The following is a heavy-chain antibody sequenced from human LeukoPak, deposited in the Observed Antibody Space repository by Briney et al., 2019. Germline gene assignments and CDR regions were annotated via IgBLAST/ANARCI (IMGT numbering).Heavy chain of an antibody. J-gene: IGHJ4*02. Sequence: PGGSLRLSCGASGFTFSSYAMSWVRQAPGKGLEWVSAISGSGGRTYYADSVKGRFTISRDNSKNTLYLQMNSLRADDTAVYYCAKGNGDHAIHPDYWGQGTLVTVSS. CDR2: ISGSGGRT. V-gene: IGHV3-23*01. D-gene: IGHD4-17*01. CDR3: AKGNGDHAIHPDY. CDR1: GFTFSSYA.